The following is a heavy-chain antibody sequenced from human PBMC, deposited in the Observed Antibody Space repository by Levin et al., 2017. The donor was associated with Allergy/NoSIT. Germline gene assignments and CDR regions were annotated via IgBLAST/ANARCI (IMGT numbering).Heavy chain of an antibody. CDR2: IDTEADT. Sequence: PPGGSLRLSCAASGFTFSTYDMHWVRQTAGNGLEWVSGIDTEADTFYPVSVKGRFTVSRENAKNSLYLQINSLRAGDTAVYFCARGLVRGVIGAFDIWGQGTVVTVSS. CDR3: ARGLVRGVIGAFDI. V-gene: IGHV3-13*04. D-gene: IGHD3-10*01. J-gene: IGHJ3*02. CDR1: GFTFSTYD.